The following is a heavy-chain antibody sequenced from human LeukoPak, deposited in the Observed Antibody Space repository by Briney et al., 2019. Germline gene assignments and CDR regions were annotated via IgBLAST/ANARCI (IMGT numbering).Heavy chain of an antibody. V-gene: IGHV4-4*07. CDR1: GGSISTYY. CDR3: ARDRRVTMVRGVIITSDYYYYMDV. CDR2: IYTSGST. Sequence: PSETLSLTCTVSGGSISTYYWSWIRQPAGKGLEWIGRIYTSGSTNYNPSLKSRVTISVDTSKNQFSLKLSSVTAADTAVYYCARDRRVTMVRGVIITSDYYYYMDVWGKGTTVTISS. J-gene: IGHJ6*03. D-gene: IGHD3-10*01.